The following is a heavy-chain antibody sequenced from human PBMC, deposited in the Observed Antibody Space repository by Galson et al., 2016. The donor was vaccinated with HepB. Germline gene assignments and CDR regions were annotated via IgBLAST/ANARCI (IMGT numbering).Heavy chain of an antibody. CDR3: EGYSDPVDI. Sequence: LRLSCAASGFSVSGKYMSWARQAPGKGLEWVSAIFSGDATYYRDSVRGRFTISRDRSKNTLYLQMNNPRAEDTAIYYCEGYSDPVDIWGQGTMVTVSP. D-gene: IGHD3-22*01. CDR2: IFSGDAT. CDR1: GFSVSGKY. V-gene: IGHV3-53*01. J-gene: IGHJ3*02.